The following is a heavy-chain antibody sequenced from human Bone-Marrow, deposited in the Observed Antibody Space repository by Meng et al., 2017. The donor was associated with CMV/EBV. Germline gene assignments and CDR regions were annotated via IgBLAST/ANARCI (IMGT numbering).Heavy chain of an antibody. J-gene: IGHJ5*02. V-gene: IGHV4-59*01. CDR2: IYYSGST. CDR3: ARDKMYYDFWSGPNWFDP. D-gene: IGHD3-3*01. CDR1: GGSISSYY. Sequence: GSLRLSCTVSGGSISSYYWSWIRQPPGKGLEWIGYIYYSGSTNYNPSLKSRVTISVDTSKNQFSLKLSSVTAADTAVYYCARDKMYYDFWSGPNWFDPWGQGTLVTVSS.